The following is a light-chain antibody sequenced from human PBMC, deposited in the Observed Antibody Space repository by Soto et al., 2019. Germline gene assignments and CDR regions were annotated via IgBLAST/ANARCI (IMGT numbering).Light chain of an antibody. J-gene: IGLJ2*01. CDR2: DVS. V-gene: IGLV2-14*01. CDR3: SSYTSITTVL. CDR1: SSDFGSYKF. Sequence: QSALTQPASVSGSPGQSITISCTGTSSDFGSYKFVSWYQQHPGKAPKLMIYDVSYRPSGVSNRFSGSKSGNTASLTISGLQPEDEAYYYCSSYTSITTVLFGGGTKLTVL.